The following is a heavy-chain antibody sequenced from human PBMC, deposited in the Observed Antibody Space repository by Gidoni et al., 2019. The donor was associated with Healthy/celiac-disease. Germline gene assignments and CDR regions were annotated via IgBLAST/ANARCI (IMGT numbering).Heavy chain of an antibody. Sequence: QVQLVQSGAEVKKPGASVKVSCKASGYTFTGYYMHWVRQAPGQGLEWMGWINPNSGGTNYAQKFQGRVTMTRDTSISTAYMELSRLRSDDTAVYYCARVLSRAIAAAPDGYGMDVWGQGTTVTVSS. CDR2: INPNSGGT. J-gene: IGHJ6*02. D-gene: IGHD6-13*01. CDR1: GYTFTGYY. CDR3: ARVLSRAIAAAPDGYGMDV. V-gene: IGHV1-2*02.